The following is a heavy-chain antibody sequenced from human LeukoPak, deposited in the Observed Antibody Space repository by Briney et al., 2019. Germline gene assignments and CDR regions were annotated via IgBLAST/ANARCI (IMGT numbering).Heavy chain of an antibody. D-gene: IGHD2-21*01. J-gene: IGHJ3*02. CDR3: ARARDGDIYHDAFDI. Sequence: AGGSLRLSCAASGFTFSSYEMNWVRQAPGKGLEWVSYISSSSSTIYYADSVKGRFTISRDNAKNSLYLQMNSLRAEDTAVYYCARARDGDIYHDAFDIWGQGTMVTVSS. CDR1: GFTFSSYE. CDR2: ISSSSSTI. V-gene: IGHV3-48*01.